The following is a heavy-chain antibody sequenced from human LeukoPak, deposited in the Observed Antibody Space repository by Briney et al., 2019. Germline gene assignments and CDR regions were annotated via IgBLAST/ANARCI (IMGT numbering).Heavy chain of an antibody. CDR1: GGSISSYY. Sequence: SETLSLTCTVSGGSISSYYWSWIRQPPGKGLEWIGYIYYSGSTNYNPSLKSRVTISVDTSKNQFSLKLSSVTAADTAVYYCARSGYSSGWYAGFFDYWGQGTLVTVSS. CDR2: IYYSGST. D-gene: IGHD6-19*01. V-gene: IGHV4-59*01. CDR3: ARSGYSSGWYAGFFDY. J-gene: IGHJ4*02.